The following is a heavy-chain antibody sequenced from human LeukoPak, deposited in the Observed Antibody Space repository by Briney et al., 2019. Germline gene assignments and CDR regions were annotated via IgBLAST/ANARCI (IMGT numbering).Heavy chain of an antibody. CDR3: ARRYCNSGICYFYDY. CDR2: VFQDGNT. J-gene: IGHJ4*02. Sequence: PSETLSPTCAVSSGNSWDWIRQPPGKGLEWIGSVFQDGNTYYNPSLKSRVIISLDTSKKQFSLKLISVTAADTAMYYCARRYCNSGICYFYDYWGQGTLVTVSP. D-gene: IGHD2-8*01. CDR1: SGNS. V-gene: IGHV4-38-2*01.